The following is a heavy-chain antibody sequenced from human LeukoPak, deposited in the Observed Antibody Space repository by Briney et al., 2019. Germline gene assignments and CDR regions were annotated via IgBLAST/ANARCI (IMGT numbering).Heavy chain of an antibody. D-gene: IGHD3-16*01. V-gene: IGHV1-18*01. CDR2: ISADSGST. J-gene: IGHJ4*02. CDR3: SKKKEGTAFGGVFDY. Sequence: GASVKVSCKASGYIFTSYGISWVRQAPGQGLEWMGWISADSGSTNFAQKFQDRVTMATDTSTSTVYMELRSLRSDDTAIYYCSKKKEGTAFGGVFDYWGQGTVVTVSS. CDR1: GYIFTSYG.